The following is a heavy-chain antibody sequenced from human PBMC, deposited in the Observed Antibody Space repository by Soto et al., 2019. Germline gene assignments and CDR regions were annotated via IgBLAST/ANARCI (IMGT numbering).Heavy chain of an antibody. Sequence: SVKASCKAPGGTNSSYTIIWVQQAKRQGLEWMGRIIPILGIANYAQKFQGRVTITADKSTSTAYMELSSLRSEDTAVYYCAREPLPYYDFWSGYYWFDPWGQGTLVTVSS. V-gene: IGHV1-69*04. CDR1: GGTNSSYT. J-gene: IGHJ5*02. CDR3: AREPLPYYDFWSGYYWFDP. D-gene: IGHD3-3*01. CDR2: IIPILGIA.